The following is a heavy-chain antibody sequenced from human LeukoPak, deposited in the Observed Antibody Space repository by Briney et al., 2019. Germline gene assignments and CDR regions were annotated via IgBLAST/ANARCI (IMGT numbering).Heavy chain of an antibody. J-gene: IGHJ6*04. Sequence: PSETLSLTCTVSGGSISSGGYYWSWIRLHPGKGLEWIGYIYYSGSTYYNPSLKSRVTISVDTSKNQFSLKLSSVTAADTAVYYCARSGRYYGSGSYPYYYYYGMDVWGKGTTVTVSS. CDR2: IYYSGST. CDR1: GGSISSGGYY. V-gene: IGHV4-31*03. CDR3: ARSGRYYGSGSYPYYYYYGMDV. D-gene: IGHD3-10*01.